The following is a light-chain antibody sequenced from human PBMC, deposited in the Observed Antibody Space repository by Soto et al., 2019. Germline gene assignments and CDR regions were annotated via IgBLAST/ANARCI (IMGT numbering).Light chain of an antibody. CDR3: QRYGSSAYT. CDR2: GAS. Sequence: EIVLTQSPGTLSLSPGERATLSCRASQSVSSSFLAWYQQKPGQAPRLLIYGASSRATGIPDRFSGSGSGTDFTLTSSRLEAEDFAVYYCQRYGSSAYTFGQGTKLEIK. CDR1: QSVSSSF. V-gene: IGKV3-20*01. J-gene: IGKJ2*01.